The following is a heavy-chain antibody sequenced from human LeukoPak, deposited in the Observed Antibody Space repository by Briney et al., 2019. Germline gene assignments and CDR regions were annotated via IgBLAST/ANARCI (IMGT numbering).Heavy chain of an antibody. V-gene: IGHV3-74*01. CDR2: INSDGRST. D-gene: IGHD3-22*01. Sequence: PGGSLRLSCAASGFTFSSYWMHWVRHAPGKGLVWVSRINSDGRSTSYADSVKGRFTISRDNSKNTLHLQMNSLRAEDTAVYYCARHSSGYYHYDYGGPGTPVTVAS. J-gene: IGHJ4*02. CDR3: ARHSSGYYHYDY. CDR1: GFTFSSYW.